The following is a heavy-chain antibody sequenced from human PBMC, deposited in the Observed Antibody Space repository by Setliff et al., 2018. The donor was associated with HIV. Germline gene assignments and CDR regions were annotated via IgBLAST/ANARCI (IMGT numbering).Heavy chain of an antibody. CDR1: GGSISSHY. Sequence: TLSLTCTVSGGSISSHYWSWIRQPPGKGLEWIGYIYYSGSTNYNPSLKGRVTISVDTSKNQFSLKLSSVTAADTAVYYCARDGPLEGSYRYYYYYMDVWGKGTTVTSP. J-gene: IGHJ6*03. CDR3: ARDGPLEGSYRYYYYYMDV. CDR2: IYYSGST. V-gene: IGHV4-59*11. D-gene: IGHD3-10*01.